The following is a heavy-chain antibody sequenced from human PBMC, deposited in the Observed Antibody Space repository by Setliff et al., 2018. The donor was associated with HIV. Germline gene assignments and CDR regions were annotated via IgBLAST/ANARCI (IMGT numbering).Heavy chain of an antibody. CDR3: ARGYSSGWYSGEN. CDR1: GGFISTGGYS. D-gene: IGHD6-19*01. J-gene: IGHJ4*02. V-gene: IGHV4-30-2*01. CDR2: IYHSGNT. Sequence: SETLSLTCTVSGGFISTGGYSWSRIRQPPGKGLEWIGYIYHSGNTYYNPSLKSRVSISVDRSKNHFSLRLSSVTAADTAVYYCARGYSSGWYSGENWGQGTLVTVSS.